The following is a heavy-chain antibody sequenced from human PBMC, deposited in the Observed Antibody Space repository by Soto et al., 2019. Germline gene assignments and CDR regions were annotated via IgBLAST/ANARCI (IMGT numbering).Heavy chain of an antibody. CDR3: ARLTCSSTSCYRTNSFDY. D-gene: IGHD2-2*01. CDR2: IYYSGST. CDR1: GGTISSYY. J-gene: IGHJ4*02. V-gene: IGHV4-59*08. Sequence: SETLSLTCIVSGGTISSYYWSWIRQPPGKGLEWIGYIYYSGSTNDNPSLKSRVTISVDTSKNQFSLRLSSVTAADTAVYYCARLTCSSTSCYRTNSFDYWDQGTLVTVSS.